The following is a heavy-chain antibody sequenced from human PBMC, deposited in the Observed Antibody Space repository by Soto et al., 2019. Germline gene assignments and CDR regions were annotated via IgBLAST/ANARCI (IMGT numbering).Heavy chain of an antibody. CDR2: ISGSGGST. V-gene: IGHV3-23*01. CDR3: AKVTVKEYYYYYYMDV. J-gene: IGHJ6*03. Sequence: GESLKISCAASGFTFSSYAMSWVRQAPGKGLEWVSAISGSGGSTYYADSVKGRFTISRDNSKNTLYLQMNSLRAEDTAVYYCAKVTVKEYYYYYYMDVWGKGTTVTVSS. D-gene: IGHD4-17*01. CDR1: GFTFSSYA.